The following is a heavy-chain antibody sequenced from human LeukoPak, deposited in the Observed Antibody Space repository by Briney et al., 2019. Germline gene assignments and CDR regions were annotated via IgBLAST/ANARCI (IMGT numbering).Heavy chain of an antibody. Sequence: GGSLRLSCAASGFTFNSYTMNWVRQAPGRGLEWVSSISSSSSRSSYIYYADSVKGRFTISRDSAKNSLYLQMNSLRAEDTAVYYCARDRSGDTMIYDYWGQGTLVTVS. J-gene: IGHJ4*02. D-gene: IGHD3-22*01. CDR3: ARDRSGDTMIYDY. V-gene: IGHV3-21*01. CDR1: GFTFNSYT. CDR2: ISSSSSRSSYI.